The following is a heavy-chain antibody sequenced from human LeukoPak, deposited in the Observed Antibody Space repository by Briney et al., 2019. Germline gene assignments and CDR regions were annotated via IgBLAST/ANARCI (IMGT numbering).Heavy chain of an antibody. CDR3: ARAGANSIEAAGSIRY. CDR1: GGSFSTYY. Sequence: PSETLSLTCTVSGGSFSTYYWSWVRQPPGKGLEWIGDIYYTGTTNYNPSLKSRVTISVDTSKTQFSLNLSSVTAADTAVYSCARAGANSIEAAGSIRYWGQGTLVTVSS. D-gene: IGHD6-13*01. J-gene: IGHJ4*02. CDR2: IYYTGTT. V-gene: IGHV4-59*01.